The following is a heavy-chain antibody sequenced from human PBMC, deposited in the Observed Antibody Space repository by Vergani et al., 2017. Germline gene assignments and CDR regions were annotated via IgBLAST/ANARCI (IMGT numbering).Heavy chain of an antibody. D-gene: IGHD6-19*01. CDR3: AKDRSSRGWSFDP. CDR1: GFTFSSYS. V-gene: IGHV3-21*01. CDR2: ISSSSSYI. J-gene: IGHJ5*02. Sequence: EVQLVESGGGLVKPGGSLRLSCAASGFTFSSYSMNWVRQAPGKGLEWVSSISSSSSYIYYADSVKGRFTISRDNSKNTLYLQMNSLRAEDTAVYYCAKDRSSRGWSFDPWGQGTLVTVSS.